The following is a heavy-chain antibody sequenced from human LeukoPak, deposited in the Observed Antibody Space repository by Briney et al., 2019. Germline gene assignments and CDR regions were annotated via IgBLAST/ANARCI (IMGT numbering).Heavy chain of an antibody. CDR1: GYTFPSYF. CDR3: ARTYSSSDEFDY. J-gene: IGHJ4*02. CDR2: INPTGGST. V-gene: IGHV1-46*01. D-gene: IGHD6-13*01. Sequence: ASVNVSCKASGYTFPSYFMHWVRQAPGQGLEWMGIINPTGGSTTYAQKFQGRVTMTRDTSTSTVYMELSSLRSDDTAVYYCARTYSSSDEFDYWGQGTLVSVSS.